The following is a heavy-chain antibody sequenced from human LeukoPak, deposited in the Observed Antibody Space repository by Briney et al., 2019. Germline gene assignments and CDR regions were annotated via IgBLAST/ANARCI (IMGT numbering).Heavy chain of an antibody. D-gene: IGHD3-22*01. CDR3: ARGRGYYGSSGYYQKQGY. V-gene: IGHV1-8*01. CDR1: GYTFTSYD. Sequence: ASVKVSCKASGYTFTSYDINWVRQATGQGLEWMGWMNPNSGNTGYAQKFQGRVTMTRNTSISTAYMELSSLRSEDTAVYYCARGRGYYGSSGYYQKQGYWGQGTLVTVSS. J-gene: IGHJ4*02. CDR2: MNPNSGNT.